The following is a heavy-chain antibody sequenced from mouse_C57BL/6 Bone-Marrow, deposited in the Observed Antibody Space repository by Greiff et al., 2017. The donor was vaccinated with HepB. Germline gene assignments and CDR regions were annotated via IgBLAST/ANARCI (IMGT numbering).Heavy chain of an antibody. CDR3: ARKGEYYGSSFYWYFDV. V-gene: IGHV1-50*01. CDR1: GYTFTSYW. J-gene: IGHJ1*03. Sequence: QVQLQQPGAELVKPGASVKLSCKASGYTFTSYWMQWVKQRPGQGLEWIGEIDPSDSYTNYNQKLKGKATLTVDTSSSTAYMQLSSLPSEDSAVYYCARKGEYYGSSFYWYFDVWGTGTTVTVSS. D-gene: IGHD1-1*01. CDR2: IDPSDSYT.